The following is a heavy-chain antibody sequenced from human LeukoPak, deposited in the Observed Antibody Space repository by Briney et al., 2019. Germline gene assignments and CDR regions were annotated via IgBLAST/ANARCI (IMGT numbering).Heavy chain of an antibody. CDR1: GFTFSSYS. Sequence: GGSLRLSCSASGFTFSSYSMNWVRQAPGKGLEWVSSISSSSSYIYYADSVKGRFTISRDNAKNSLYLQMNSLRAEDTAVYYCAREAGYYDILTGPFDLWGRGTLVTVSS. J-gene: IGHJ2*01. V-gene: IGHV3-21*01. CDR2: ISSSSSYI. CDR3: AREAGYYDILTGPFDL. D-gene: IGHD3-9*01.